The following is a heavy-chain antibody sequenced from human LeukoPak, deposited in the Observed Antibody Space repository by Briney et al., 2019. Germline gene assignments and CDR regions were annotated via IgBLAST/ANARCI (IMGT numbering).Heavy chain of an antibody. CDR3: ASYSSSWYYFDY. Sequence: PSETLSLTCAVSGYSISSGYYWGWIRQPPVKGLEWIGSIYHSGSTYYNPSLKSRVTISVDTSKNQFSLKLSSVTAADTAVYYCASYSSSWYYFDYWGQGTLVTVSS. J-gene: IGHJ4*02. CDR1: GYSISSGYY. CDR2: IYHSGST. D-gene: IGHD6-13*01. V-gene: IGHV4-38-2*01.